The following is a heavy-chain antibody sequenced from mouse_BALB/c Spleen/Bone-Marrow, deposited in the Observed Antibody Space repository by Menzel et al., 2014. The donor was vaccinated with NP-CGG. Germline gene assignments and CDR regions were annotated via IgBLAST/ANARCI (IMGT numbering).Heavy chain of an antibody. V-gene: IGHV1-4*01. J-gene: IGHJ4*01. CDR3: TIRYYAMY. CDR2: IIPSSGYT. D-gene: IGHD1-1*01. CDR1: GYTFTRYT. Sequence: VELKGTGANLGSPWVSGKMSCHAYGYTFTRYTMHWEKQRPGQGLEWIGYIIPSSGYTNYNQKFKDKATLTADKSSSTAYMQLSSLTSEDSAVYYCTIRYYAMY.